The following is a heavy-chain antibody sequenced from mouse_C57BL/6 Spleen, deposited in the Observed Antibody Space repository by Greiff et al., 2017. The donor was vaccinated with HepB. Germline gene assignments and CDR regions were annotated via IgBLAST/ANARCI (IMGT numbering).Heavy chain of an antibody. CDR3: ARAGRLITTVVEDYCDY. CDR1: GYTFTDYN. CDR2: INPNNGGT. Sequence: EVQLQQSGPELVKPGASVKMSCKASGYTFTDYNMHWVKQSHGKSLEWIGYINPNNGGTSYNQKFKGKATLTVNKSSSTAYMQLRSLTSEDSAVYDCARAGRLITTVVEDYCDYWGQGTTLTVSS. V-gene: IGHV1-22*01. J-gene: IGHJ2*01. D-gene: IGHD1-1*01.